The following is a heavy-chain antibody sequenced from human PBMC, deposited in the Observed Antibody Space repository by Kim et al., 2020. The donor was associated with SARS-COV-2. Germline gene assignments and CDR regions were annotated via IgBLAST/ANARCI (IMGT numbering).Heavy chain of an antibody. Sequence: TKYYADSVKGRFTISRDTAKNSLYLQMNSLRAEDTAVYYCARSDFEGVDYWGQGTLVTVSS. J-gene: IGHJ4*02. D-gene: IGHD2-21*02. CDR3: ARSDFEGVDY. V-gene: IGHV3-48*04. CDR2: TK.